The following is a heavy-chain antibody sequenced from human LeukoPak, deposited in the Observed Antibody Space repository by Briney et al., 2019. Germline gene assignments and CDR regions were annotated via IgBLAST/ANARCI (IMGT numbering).Heavy chain of an antibody. D-gene: IGHD3-10*01. CDR3: AGGDYYYGSGSAFDI. CDR2: ISYDGSNK. V-gene: IGHV3-30-3*01. Sequence: PGRSLRLSCAASGFTFSSYAMHWVRQAPGKGLEWVAVISYDGSNKYYADSVKGRFTISRDNSKNTLYLQMNSLRAEDTAVYYCAGGDYYYGSGSAFDIWGQGTMVTVSS. J-gene: IGHJ3*02. CDR1: GFTFSSYA.